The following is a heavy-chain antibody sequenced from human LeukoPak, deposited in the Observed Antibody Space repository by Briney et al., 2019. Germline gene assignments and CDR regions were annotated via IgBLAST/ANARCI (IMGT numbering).Heavy chain of an antibody. CDR2: IYTSGST. Sequence: PSETLSLTCTVSGGSISSGSYYWSWIRQPAGKGLEWIGRIYTSGSTNYNPSLKSRVTISVDTSKNQFSLKLSSVTAADTAVYYCARGLAARPRLYMDVWGKGTTVTVSS. V-gene: IGHV4-61*02. D-gene: IGHD6-6*01. CDR1: GGSISSGSYY. J-gene: IGHJ6*03. CDR3: ARGLAARPRLYMDV.